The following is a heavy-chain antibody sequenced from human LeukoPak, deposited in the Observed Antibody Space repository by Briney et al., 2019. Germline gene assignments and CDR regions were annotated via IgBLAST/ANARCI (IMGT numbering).Heavy chain of an antibody. CDR1: GGSISSYY. D-gene: IGHD2-2*01. CDR3: ANGGYCSSTSCYPNWFDP. V-gene: IGHV4-59*01. Sequence: SGTLSLTCTVSGGSISSYYWSWIRQPPGKGLEWIGYIYYSGSTNYNPSLKSRVTISVDTSKNQFSLKLSSVTAADTAVYYCANGGYCSSTSCYPNWFDPWGQGTLVTVSS. CDR2: IYYSGST. J-gene: IGHJ5*02.